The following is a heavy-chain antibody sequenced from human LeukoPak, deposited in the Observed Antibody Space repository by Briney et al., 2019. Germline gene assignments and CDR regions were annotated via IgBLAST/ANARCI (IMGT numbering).Heavy chain of an antibody. CDR1: GGTFSSYA. D-gene: IGHD3-10*01. CDR2: IIPIFGTA. CDR3: VAGEEGYYFDY. J-gene: IGHJ4*02. Sequence: SVKVSCKASGGTFSSYAISWVRQAPGQGLEWMGGIIPIFGTANYAQKFQGRVTMTEDTSTDTAYMELSSLRSEDTAVYYCVAGEEGYYFDYWGQGTLVTVSS. V-gene: IGHV1-69*06.